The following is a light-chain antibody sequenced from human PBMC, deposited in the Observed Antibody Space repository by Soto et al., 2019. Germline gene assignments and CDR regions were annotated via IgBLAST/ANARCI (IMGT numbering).Light chain of an antibody. Sequence: EIVLTQSPATLSLSPGERATLSCRASQSVSSYLAWYQQKPGQAPRLLIYDASNRATGIPARFSGSGSGTDFTLTISSLEPEDFAVYYCQQRSNWPPWTCGQGIKVEIK. CDR2: DAS. V-gene: IGKV3-11*01. J-gene: IGKJ1*01. CDR1: QSVSSY. CDR3: QQRSNWPPWT.